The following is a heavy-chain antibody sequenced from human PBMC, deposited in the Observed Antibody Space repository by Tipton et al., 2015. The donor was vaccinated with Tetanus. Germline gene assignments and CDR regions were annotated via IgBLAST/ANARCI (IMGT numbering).Heavy chain of an antibody. D-gene: IGHD3-3*01. J-gene: IGHJ2*01. CDR3: ARRRSAVLSGGYHWYFDL. V-gene: IGHV5-51*01. Sequence: QLVQSGADVKKPGESLKISCQGSGYNFSHHSIGWVRQMAGKGLEWVGIIDPRDSEARYGPSFQGQVIISADKSISTTYLQWGSLTSSDTAIYYCARRRSAVLSGGYHWYFDLWGRGTIVTVSS. CDR2: IDPRDSEA. CDR1: GYNFSHHS.